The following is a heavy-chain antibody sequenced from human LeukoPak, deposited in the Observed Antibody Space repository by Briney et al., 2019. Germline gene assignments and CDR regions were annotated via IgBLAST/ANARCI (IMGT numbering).Heavy chain of an antibody. Sequence: PSETLSLTCTVSGGSISSHYWSWIRQPPGKGLEWIGYIYYSGSTNYNPSLKSRVTISVDTSKNQFSLKLSSVTAADTAVYYCARVQLERRAGAFDIWGQGTMVTVSS. J-gene: IGHJ3*02. D-gene: IGHD1-1*01. CDR3: ARVQLERRAGAFDI. CDR2: IYYSGST. V-gene: IGHV4-59*11. CDR1: GGSISSHY.